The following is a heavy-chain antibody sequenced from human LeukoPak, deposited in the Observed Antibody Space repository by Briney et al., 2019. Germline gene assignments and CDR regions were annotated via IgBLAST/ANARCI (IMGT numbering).Heavy chain of an antibody. CDR1: GYTLTELS. D-gene: IGHD3-3*01. J-gene: IGHJ6*02. V-gene: IGHV1-46*01. Sequence: ASVKVSCKVSGYTLTELSMHWVRQAPGQGLEWMGIINPSGGSTSYAQKFQGRVTMTRDTSTSTVYMELSSLRSEDTAVYYCARDNDFWSGYPKRTWEKPYYYYGMDVWGQGTTVTVSS. CDR3: ARDNDFWSGYPKRTWEKPYYYYGMDV. CDR2: INPSGGST.